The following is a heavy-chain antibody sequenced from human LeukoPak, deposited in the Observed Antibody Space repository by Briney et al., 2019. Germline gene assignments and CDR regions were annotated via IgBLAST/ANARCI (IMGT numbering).Heavy chain of an antibody. J-gene: IGHJ6*02. V-gene: IGHV3-73*01. Sequence: PGGSLRLSCAASGFTFSDSAIHWVRQASGKGLEWVGRIRSKPNSYATAYAASVKGRFTVSRDDSKNTAYPEMNSLKTEDTAVYYCSRWEVGSTAAMDVWGQGTTVTVSS. D-gene: IGHD3-22*01. CDR2: IRSKPNSYAT. CDR1: GFTFSDSA. CDR3: SRWEVGSTAAMDV.